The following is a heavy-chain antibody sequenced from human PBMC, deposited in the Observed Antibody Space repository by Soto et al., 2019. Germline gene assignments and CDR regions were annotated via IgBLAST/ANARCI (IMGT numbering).Heavy chain of an antibody. D-gene: IGHD2-21*02. Sequence: PSQTLSLTCAISGDSVSSNSAAWNWIRQSPARGLEWLGRTYYRSKWYNDYVVSMKSRLTINPDTSKNQFSLQLNSVTPEDTAVSYCARASDSSFDYWGQGSLVTVSS. CDR3: ARASDSSFDY. CDR1: GDSVSSNSAA. CDR2: TYYRSKWYN. V-gene: IGHV6-1*01. J-gene: IGHJ4*02.